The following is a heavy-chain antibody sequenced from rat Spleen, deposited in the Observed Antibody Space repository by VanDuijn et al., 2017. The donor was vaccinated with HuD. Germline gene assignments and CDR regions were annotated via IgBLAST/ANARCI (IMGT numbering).Heavy chain of an antibody. CDR1: GYSITNNY. CDR3: ARSRYFDY. Sequence: EVQLQESGPGLVKPSQSLSLTCSVTGYSITNNYWGWIRKFPGNKMEWMGYISYSGSTSYNPSLKSRISITRDTSKNQFFLQLTSVTTEDTATYSCARSRYFDYWGQGVMVTVSS. J-gene: IGHJ2*01. CDR2: ISYSGST. V-gene: IGHV3-1*01.